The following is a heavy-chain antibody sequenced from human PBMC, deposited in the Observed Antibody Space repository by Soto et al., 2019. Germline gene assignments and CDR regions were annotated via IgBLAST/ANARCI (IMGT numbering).Heavy chain of an antibody. CDR1: GYTFNNFG. CDR2: ISAYTGNT. V-gene: IGHV1-18*01. CDR3: AGGGITGMGWFDP. D-gene: IGHD1-20*01. Sequence: QVQLVQSGAEVKKPGASVKVSCKASGYTFNNFGINWVRQAPGQGLEWMGWISAYTGNTNYAQKLQGRVTMTTDTFTNPVSRERRGLGSADPAVFYCAGGGITGMGWFDPWGQGTLVTVSS. J-gene: IGHJ5*02.